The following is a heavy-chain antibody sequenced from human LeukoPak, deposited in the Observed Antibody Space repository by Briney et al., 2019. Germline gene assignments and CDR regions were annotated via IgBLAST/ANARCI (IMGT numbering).Heavy chain of an antibody. Sequence: GASVKVSRKASGYTFTSYGISWVRQAPGQGLEWMGWISAYNGNTNYAQKLQGRVTMTTDTSTSTAYMELRSLRSDDTAVYYCARNLRNYYDSSGPGDYWGQGTLVTVSS. D-gene: IGHD3-22*01. J-gene: IGHJ4*02. CDR3: ARNLRNYYDSSGPGDY. V-gene: IGHV1-18*01. CDR1: GYTFTSYG. CDR2: ISAYNGNT.